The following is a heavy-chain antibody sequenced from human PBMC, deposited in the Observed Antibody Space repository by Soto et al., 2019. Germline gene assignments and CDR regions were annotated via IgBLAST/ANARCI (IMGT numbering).Heavy chain of an antibody. D-gene: IGHD2-2*01. CDR1: GGSISSYY. CDR2: IYYSGST. Sequence: SETLSLTCTVSGGSISSYYWSWIRQPPGKGLEWIGYIYYSGSTNYNPSLKSRVTISVDTSKNQFSLKLSSVTAADTAVYYCARGTPNCSSTSCYFLYYYYYYMDVWGKGTTVTVSS. V-gene: IGHV4-59*01. J-gene: IGHJ6*03. CDR3: ARGTPNCSSTSCYFLYYYYYYMDV.